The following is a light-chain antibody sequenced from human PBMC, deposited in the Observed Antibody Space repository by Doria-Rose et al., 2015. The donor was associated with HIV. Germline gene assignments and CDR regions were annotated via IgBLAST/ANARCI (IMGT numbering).Light chain of an antibody. CDR3: HQYASSRT. V-gene: IGKV3-20*01. CDR2: GAS. J-gene: IGKJ1*01. CDR1: QSVSANY. Sequence: MVLTQSPGTLSLSPGERANLSCRASQSVSANYLAWYQQRPGQSPRLLIYGASSRATDIPDRFSGSASGTDFTLTISRLEPEDFAVYYCHQYASSRTFGQGTKVEIK.